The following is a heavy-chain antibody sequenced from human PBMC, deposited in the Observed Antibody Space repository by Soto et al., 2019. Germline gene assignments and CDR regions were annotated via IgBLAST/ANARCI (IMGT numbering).Heavy chain of an antibody. Sequence: GGSLRLSYVASGFTFSSYSMSWVRQAPGKGLEWVSGFRAGGDDGTTYYADSVKGRFTISRDNSKNTLFLQMNSLRAEDTAIYYCAKKVNSGSGSQYFDYFGQGTLVTVSS. CDR2: FRAGGDDGTT. CDR1: GFTFSSYS. D-gene: IGHD3-10*01. J-gene: IGHJ4*02. V-gene: IGHV3-23*01. CDR3: AKKVNSGSGSQYFDY.